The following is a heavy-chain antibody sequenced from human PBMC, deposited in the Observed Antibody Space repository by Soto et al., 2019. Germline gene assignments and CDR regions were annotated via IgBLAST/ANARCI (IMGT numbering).Heavy chain of an antibody. D-gene: IGHD3-3*01. CDR3: ARGITIFGVVDP. CDR1: GYTFTSYD. V-gene: IGHV1-8*01. CDR2: MNPNSGNT. Sequence: QVQLVQSGAEVKKPGASVKVSCKASGYTFTSYDINWVRQATGQGLEWMGWMNPNSGNTGYAQKFQGRVTMTRNTSISTAHREPSSLRSEDTAVSYCARGITIFGVVDPGGQGTLVTVSS. J-gene: IGHJ5*02.